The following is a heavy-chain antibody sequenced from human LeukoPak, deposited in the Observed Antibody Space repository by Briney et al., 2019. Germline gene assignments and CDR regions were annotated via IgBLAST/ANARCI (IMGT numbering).Heavy chain of an antibody. V-gene: IGHV3-74*01. CDR2: INSDGSST. Sequence: PGGSLRLSCAASGFTFSSFWMHWVRQAPGKGLVWVSRINSDGSSTTYADSVKGRFTISRDNAKNTLYLQMNSLRAEDTAVYYCAKGLGPKEAFDIWGQGTMVTVSS. CDR3: AKGLGPKEAFDI. J-gene: IGHJ3*02. CDR1: GFTFSSFW.